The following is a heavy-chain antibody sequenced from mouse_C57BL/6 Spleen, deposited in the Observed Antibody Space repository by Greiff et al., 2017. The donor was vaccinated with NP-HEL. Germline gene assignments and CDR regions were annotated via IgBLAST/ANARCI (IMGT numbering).Heavy chain of an antibody. V-gene: IGHV2-2*01. CDR2: IWSGGST. Sequence: QVQLQQSGPGLVQPSQSLSITCTVSGFSLTSYGVHWVRQSPGKGLEWLGVIWSGGSTDYNAAFISRLSISKDNSKSQVFFKMNSLQADDTAIYYCAREAPYYSNDWYFDVWGTGTTVTVSS. J-gene: IGHJ1*03. CDR1: GFSLTSYG. D-gene: IGHD2-5*01. CDR3: AREAPYYSNDWYFDV.